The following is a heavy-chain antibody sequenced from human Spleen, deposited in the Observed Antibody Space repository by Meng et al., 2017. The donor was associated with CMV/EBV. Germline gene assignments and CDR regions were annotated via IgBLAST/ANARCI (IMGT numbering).Heavy chain of an antibody. CDR3: ARASWNYDS. D-gene: IGHD1-7*01. CDR2: ISPYNGNT. J-gene: IGHJ5*01. Sequence: QVSCKTSGYTFTTYSISWVRQAPGQGLERMGWISPYNGNTQSAHSLQGRLTMTTDTSTSTAYMELRSLTSDDSAVYFCARASWNYDSWGQGTLVTVSS. CDR1: GYTFTTYS. V-gene: IGHV1-18*01.